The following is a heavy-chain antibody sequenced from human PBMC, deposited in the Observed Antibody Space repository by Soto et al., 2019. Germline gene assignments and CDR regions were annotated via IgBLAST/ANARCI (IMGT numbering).Heavy chain of an antibody. CDR1: GFTVSNNY. V-gene: IGHV3-53*01. J-gene: IGHJ4*02. CDR2: IYSGGYT. CDR3: TPRGGGGY. Sequence: EVQLVESGGGLIQPGGSLRLSCAVSGFTVSNNYMSWVRQAPGKGLEGVSVIYSGGYTAYGDSVKGRFTISRDNSKNTLYLKKKSGGAEDRAVACGTPRGGGGYWGQGTLVTVSS. D-gene: IGHD1-26*01.